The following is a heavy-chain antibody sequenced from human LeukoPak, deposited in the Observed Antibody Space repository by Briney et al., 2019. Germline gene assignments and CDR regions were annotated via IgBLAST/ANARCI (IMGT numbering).Heavy chain of an antibody. V-gene: IGHV1-18*01. D-gene: IGHD6-6*01. Sequence: ASVKVSCKASGYTFTSYGISWVRQAPGQGLEWMGWIRAYNGNTNYAQKLQGRVTMTTDTSTSTAYMELRSLRSDDTAVYYCARVSGYSSSRTYDAFDIWGQGTMVTVSS. CDR2: IRAYNGNT. J-gene: IGHJ3*02. CDR1: GYTFTSYG. CDR3: ARVSGYSSSRTYDAFDI.